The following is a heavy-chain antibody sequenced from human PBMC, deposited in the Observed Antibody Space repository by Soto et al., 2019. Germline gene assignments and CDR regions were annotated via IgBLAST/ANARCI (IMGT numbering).Heavy chain of an antibody. D-gene: IGHD3-10*01. V-gene: IGHV4-30-4*01. Sequence: QVQLQESGPGLVKPSQTLSLTCTVSGGSISSGDYYWSWIRQPPGKGLEWIGYIYYSGSTYYNPSPKSRVTISVDTSKNQFSLKLSSVTAADTAVYYCARDHMVRGVIIDYYYGMDVWGQGTTVTVSS. CDR1: GGSISSGDYY. CDR3: ARDHMVRGVIIDYYYGMDV. J-gene: IGHJ6*02. CDR2: IYYSGST.